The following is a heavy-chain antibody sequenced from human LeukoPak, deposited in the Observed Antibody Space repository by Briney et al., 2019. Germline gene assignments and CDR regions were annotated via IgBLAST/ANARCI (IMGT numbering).Heavy chain of an antibody. CDR1: GFTFSSYG. CDR3: ARANCGGDCYSDY. V-gene: IGHV3-33*01. J-gene: IGHJ4*02. D-gene: IGHD2-21*02. CDR2: IWYDGSNK. Sequence: PGGSLRLSCAASGFTFSSYGMHWVRQSPGKGLEWVAVIWYDGSNKYYADSVKGRFTISRDNSKNTLYLQMNSLRAEDTAVYYCARANCGGDCYSDYWGQGTLVTVSS.